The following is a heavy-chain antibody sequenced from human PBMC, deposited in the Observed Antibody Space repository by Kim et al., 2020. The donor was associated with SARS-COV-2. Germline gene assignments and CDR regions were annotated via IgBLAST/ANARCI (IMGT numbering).Heavy chain of an antibody. V-gene: IGHV3-74*03. CDR3: VRGNYFDY. CDR1: RLTFRNYW. J-gene: IGHJ4*02. CDR2: INSDGSIT. Sequence: GGSLRLSCAASRLTFRNYWMHWVRQAPGKGLVWVSHINSDGSITTYADSVKGRFTISRDNTKNTLYLQMNSLRAEDTAVYYCVRGNYFDYWGQGTLVTVSS.